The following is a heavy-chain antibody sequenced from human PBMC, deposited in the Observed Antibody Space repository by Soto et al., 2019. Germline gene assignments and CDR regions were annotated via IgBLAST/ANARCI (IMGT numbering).Heavy chain of an antibody. D-gene: IGHD3-3*01. CDR1: GYTFINYG. Sequence: ASVKVSCKASGYTFINYGINWVRQAPGQGLEWMGWISTYNDNTNYAQKLQGRVTMTTDTSTSTAYMELRSLRSDDTAVYYCARLLSWSGYFSYWGQGTLVTVSS. CDR2: ISTYNDNT. V-gene: IGHV1-18*01. CDR3: ARLLSWSGYFSY. J-gene: IGHJ4*02.